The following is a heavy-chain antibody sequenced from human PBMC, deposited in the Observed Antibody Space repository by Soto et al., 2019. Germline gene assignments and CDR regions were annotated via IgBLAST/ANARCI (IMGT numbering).Heavy chain of an antibody. CDR3: ARDGGGSYGYYYGMDV. V-gene: IGHV3-23*01. Sequence: PGGSLRLSCAASGFNFNTFAMSWIRQAPGKGLEWVSHISSSGGSRDYADSVRGRFTVSRDNSKNTLYLQMNSLRAEDTAVYYCARDGGGSYGYYYGMDVWGQGTTVTVSS. CDR1: GFNFNTFA. J-gene: IGHJ6*02. CDR2: ISSSGGSR. D-gene: IGHD1-26*01.